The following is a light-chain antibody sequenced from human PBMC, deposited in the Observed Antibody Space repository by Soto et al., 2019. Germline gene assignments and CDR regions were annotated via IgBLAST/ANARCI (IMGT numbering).Light chain of an antibody. V-gene: IGLV1-40*01. Sequence: QSVLTQPPSVSGAPGQRVTISCTGSSSNGAGYDVHWYQQLPGTAPKLLIYGNSNRPSGVPDRFSGSKSGTSASLAITGLQAEDEADYYCQSYDSSLSGYVFGTGTKVTVL. CDR2: GNS. J-gene: IGLJ1*01. CDR1: SSNGAGYD. CDR3: QSYDSSLSGYV.